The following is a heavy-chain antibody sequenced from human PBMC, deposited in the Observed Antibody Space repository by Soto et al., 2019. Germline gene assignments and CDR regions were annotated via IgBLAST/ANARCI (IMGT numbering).Heavy chain of an antibody. V-gene: IGHV4-39*01. J-gene: IGHJ6*02. D-gene: IGHD6-13*01. CDR3: ARQGRAAAGGSFFYGLDV. CDR1: GGSTSNFSQY. CDR2: ISYSGSP. Sequence: PSETLSLTCTVSGGSTSNFSQYGGWIRQPPGKGLEWIGSISYSGSPYYKPSLKSRLTMSVDTSKNQFSLKLSSVTAADTAVYYCARQGRAAAGGSFFYGLDVWGQGTTVT.